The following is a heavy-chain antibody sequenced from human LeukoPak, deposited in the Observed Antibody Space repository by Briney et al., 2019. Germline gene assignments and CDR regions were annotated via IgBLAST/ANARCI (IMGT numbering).Heavy chain of an antibody. V-gene: IGHV4-34*01. J-gene: IGHJ4*02. D-gene: IGHD2-2*03. CDR1: GGSFSGYY. CDR3: ARHGGYCSSTSCRGGRRPPFDY. CDR2: INHSGST. Sequence: PSETLSLTCAVYGGSFSGYYWSWLRQPPGKGLEWLGEINHSGSTNYNPSLKSRVTISVDTSKNQFSLKLSSVTAADTAVYYCARHGGYCSSTSCRGGRRPPFDYWGQGTLVTVSS.